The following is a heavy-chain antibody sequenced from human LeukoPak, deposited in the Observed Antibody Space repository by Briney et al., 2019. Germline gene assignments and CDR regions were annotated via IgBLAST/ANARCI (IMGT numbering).Heavy chain of an antibody. Sequence: AASVKISCKASGYTFTGYYMHWVRQAPGQGLEWMGWINPNSGGTNYAQKFQGRVTMTRDTSISTAYMELRSLRSDDTAVYYCARDTDLLYYGSGSSTDYWGQGTLVTVSS. CDR3: ARDTDLLYYGSGSSTDY. J-gene: IGHJ4*02. D-gene: IGHD3-10*01. CDR2: INPNSGGT. V-gene: IGHV1-2*02. CDR1: GYTFTGYY.